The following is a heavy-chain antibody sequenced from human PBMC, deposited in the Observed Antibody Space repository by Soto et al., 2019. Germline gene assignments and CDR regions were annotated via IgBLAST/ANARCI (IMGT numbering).Heavy chain of an antibody. CDR2: INPDSGGT. D-gene: IGHD3-10*02. CDR1: GYTFTDYY. J-gene: IGHJ3*02. V-gene: IGHV1-2*02. CDR3: ARSVRGHDAFDI. Sequence: AASVKVSCKASGYTFTDYYMHWVRQAPGQGLEWMGWINPDSGGTNYAQKFQGRVTMTGDTSISTAYLELSRLRSDDTAIYYCARSVRGHDAFDIWGQGTMVTVSS.